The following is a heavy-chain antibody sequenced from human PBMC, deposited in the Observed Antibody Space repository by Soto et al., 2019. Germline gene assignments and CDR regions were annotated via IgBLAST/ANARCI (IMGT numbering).Heavy chain of an antibody. J-gene: IGHJ4*02. CDR3: ARNYGDYGPYYFDY. CDR1: GFTFSSYG. Sequence: QVQLVESGGGVVQPGRSLRLSCAASGFTFSSYGMHWVRQAPGKGLEWVAVISYDGSNKYYADSVKGRFTISRDNSMNTLYLQMNSLRAEDTAVYYCARNYGDYGPYYFDYWGQGTLVTVSS. CDR2: ISYDGSNK. V-gene: IGHV3-30*03. D-gene: IGHD4-17*01.